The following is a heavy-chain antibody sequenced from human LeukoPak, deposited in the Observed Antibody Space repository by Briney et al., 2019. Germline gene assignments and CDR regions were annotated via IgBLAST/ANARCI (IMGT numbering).Heavy chain of an antibody. J-gene: IGHJ4*02. V-gene: IGHV5-51*01. Sequence: GESLKISCKGSGYSFTTYWIGWVRQMPGKGLELMGIIYPGGSDTRYSPSFQGHVTISADKSISSAYLQWNSLKASDTAMYYCARLLVRGNTEDYWGQGTLVTVSS. CDR2: IYPGGSDT. CDR3: ARLLVRGNTEDY. D-gene: IGHD3-10*01. CDR1: GYSFTTYW.